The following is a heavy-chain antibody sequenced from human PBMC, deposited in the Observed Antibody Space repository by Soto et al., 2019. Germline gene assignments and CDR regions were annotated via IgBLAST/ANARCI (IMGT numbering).Heavy chain of an antibody. CDR2: IYPGDSDT. CDR3: ARAAMTTVVTPYYYYGMDV. D-gene: IGHD4-17*01. CDR1: GYSFTSYW. J-gene: IGHJ6*02. Sequence: GESLKISCKGSGYSFTSYWIGWVRQMPGKGLEWMGIIYPGDSDTRYSPSFQGQVTISADKSISTAYLQWSSLKASDTAMYYCARAAMTTVVTPYYYYGMDVWAQGTTVTVSS. V-gene: IGHV5-51*01.